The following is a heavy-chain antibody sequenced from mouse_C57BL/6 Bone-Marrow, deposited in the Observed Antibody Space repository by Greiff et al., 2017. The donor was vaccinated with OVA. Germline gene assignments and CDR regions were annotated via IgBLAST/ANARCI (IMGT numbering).Heavy chain of an antibody. CDR3: ARDGGSITTDY. Sequence: VQLQQPGAELVRPGSSVKLSCKASGYTFTSYWMDWVKQRPGQGLEWIGNIYPSDSETHYNQKFKDKATVTVDKSSSTAYMQLSSLTSEDSAVYYCARDGGSITTDYWGQGTTLTVSS. CDR1: GYTFTSYW. CDR2: IYPSDSET. D-gene: IGHD1-1*01. V-gene: IGHV1-61*01. J-gene: IGHJ2*01.